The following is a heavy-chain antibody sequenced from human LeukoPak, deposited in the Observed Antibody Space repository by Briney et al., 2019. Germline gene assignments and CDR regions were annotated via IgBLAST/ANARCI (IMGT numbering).Heavy chain of an antibody. CDR3: ARDRDDAFDI. Sequence: SETLSHTCTVSGGSISSYYWSWIRQPPGKGLEWIGYIYYSGSTNYNPSLKSRVTISVDTSKNQFSLKLSSVTAADTAVYYCARDRDDAFDIWGQGTMVTVSS. CDR2: IYYSGST. J-gene: IGHJ3*02. V-gene: IGHV4-59*01. CDR1: GGSISSYY.